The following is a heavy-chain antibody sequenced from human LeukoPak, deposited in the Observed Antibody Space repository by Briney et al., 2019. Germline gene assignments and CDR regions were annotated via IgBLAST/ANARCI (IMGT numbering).Heavy chain of an antibody. CDR1: GFTFSTFA. Sequence: GGSLRLSCAASGFTFSTFAMSWVRQAPGKGLEWVANIKQDGSEEYYVDSVKGRFTISRDNSKNTLYLQMNSLRAEDMAVYYCAKGRGLVVVTAMDYWGQGALVTVSS. J-gene: IGHJ4*02. D-gene: IGHD2-21*02. CDR3: AKGRGLVVVTAMDY. V-gene: IGHV3-7*01. CDR2: IKQDGSEE.